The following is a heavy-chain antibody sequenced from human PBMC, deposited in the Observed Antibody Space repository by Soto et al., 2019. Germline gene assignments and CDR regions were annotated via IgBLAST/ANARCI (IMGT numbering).Heavy chain of an antibody. CDR2: ISTSGSTT. Sequence: QVQLVEYGGGLVKPGGSLRLSCAASGFTFSDYYLSWFRQAPGKGLVWLAYISTSGSTTNYADSVKGRFTISRDNAKNSLYLQMDSLRAEDTAVYYFARDQRTPPVLRGAIDHWGQGTLVTVSS. CDR3: ARDQRTPPVLRGAIDH. V-gene: IGHV3-11*01. D-gene: IGHD2-21*01. J-gene: IGHJ4*02. CDR1: GFTFSDYY.